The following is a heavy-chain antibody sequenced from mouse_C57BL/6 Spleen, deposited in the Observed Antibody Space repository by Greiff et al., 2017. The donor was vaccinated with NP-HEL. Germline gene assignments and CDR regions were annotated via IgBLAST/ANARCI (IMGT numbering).Heavy chain of an antibody. J-gene: IGHJ2*01. D-gene: IGHD1-1*01. V-gene: IGHV1S81*02. CDR2: TNPTNGRT. CDR3: ARIKKIVATYFDY. Sequence: QVQLQQSGADLVKAGASVKMSCKASGYTFTSYWMHWVKQRLGQGLEWFAETNPTNGRTYYTEKFKSKATLTVDKSPSTAYMLLSGPTFEDSAVYYCARIKKIVATYFDYWGEGTTLTVSS. CDR1: GYTFTSYW.